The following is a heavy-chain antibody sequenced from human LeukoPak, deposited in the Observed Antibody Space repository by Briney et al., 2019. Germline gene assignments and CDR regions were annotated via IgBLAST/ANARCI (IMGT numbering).Heavy chain of an antibody. D-gene: IGHD2-15*01. CDR1: GGTFSSYA. J-gene: IGHJ6*02. V-gene: IGHV1-69*13. CDR2: IIPIFGTA. Sequence: GASVKVSCKASGGTFSSYAISWVRQAPGQGLEWMGGIIPIFGTANYAQKFQGRATITADESTSTAYMELSSLRSEDTAVYYCARLYCSGGSCYSVYYYYGMDVWGQGTTVTVSS. CDR3: ARLYCSGGSCYSVYYYYGMDV.